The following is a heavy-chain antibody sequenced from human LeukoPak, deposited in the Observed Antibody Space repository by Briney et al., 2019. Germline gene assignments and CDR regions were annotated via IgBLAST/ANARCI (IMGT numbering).Heavy chain of an antibody. D-gene: IGHD5-12*01. V-gene: IGHV3-64*01. J-gene: IGHJ4*02. CDR1: GFTFSNYA. Sequence: PGGSLRLSWEAPGFTFSNYAMHWVRQAPGRGLEYVSAISSNGDSPYYANSLKGRFTISRDNSKNMLYLQMGSLRAEDMAVYYCARADSGPSFPPDYWGQGTLVTVSS. CDR2: ISSNGDSP. CDR3: ARADSGPSFPPDY.